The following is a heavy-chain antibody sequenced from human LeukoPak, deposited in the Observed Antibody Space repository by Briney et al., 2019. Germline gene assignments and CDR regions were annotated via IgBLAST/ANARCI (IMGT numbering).Heavy chain of an antibody. D-gene: IGHD3-3*01. V-gene: IGHV3-30*02. Sequence: GGSLRLSCAASGFTFSSYGMHWVRQAPGKGLKWVAFIRYDGSNKYYADSVKGRFTISRDNSKNTLYLQMNSLRAEDTAVYYCAKDGITIFGVVTKPFDIWGQGTMVTVSS. J-gene: IGHJ3*02. CDR3: AKDGITIFGVVTKPFDI. CDR2: IRYDGSNK. CDR1: GFTFSSYG.